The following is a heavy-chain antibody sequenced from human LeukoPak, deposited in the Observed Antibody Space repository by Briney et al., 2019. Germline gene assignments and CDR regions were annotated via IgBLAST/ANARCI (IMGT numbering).Heavy chain of an antibody. Sequence: KTSETLSLTCTVSGGSISSSSYYWGWIRQPPGKGLEWIGSIYYSGSTYYNPPLKSRVTISVDTSKNQFSLKLSSVTAADTAVFYCARQSPTWYFDLWGRGTLVTVSS. J-gene: IGHJ2*01. V-gene: IGHV4-39*01. CDR1: GGSISSSSYY. CDR2: IYYSGST. CDR3: ARQSPTWYFDL.